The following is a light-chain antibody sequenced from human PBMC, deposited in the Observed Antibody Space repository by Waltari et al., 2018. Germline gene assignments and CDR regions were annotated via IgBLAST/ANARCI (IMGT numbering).Light chain of an antibody. CDR2: SNS. V-gene: IGLV1-44*01. CDR1: SSNLGVTS. CDR3: AAWDSNVNAWL. J-gene: IGLJ2*01. Sequence: QSVLTQSPSASATPGPRVTISCSGSSSNLGVTSVNWYQHVPGAAPRLLIYSNSRRPSGVPDRFSGSKSGTSASLAISGLQSDDEADYYCAAWDSNVNAWLFGGGTKVTVL.